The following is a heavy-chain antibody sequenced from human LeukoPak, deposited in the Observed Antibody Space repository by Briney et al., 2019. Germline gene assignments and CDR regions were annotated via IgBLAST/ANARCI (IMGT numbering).Heavy chain of an antibody. CDR1: GGSVSSGSYY. D-gene: IGHD2/OR15-2a*01. J-gene: IGHJ4*02. V-gene: IGHV3-23*01. Sequence: ETLSLTCTVSGGSVSSGSYYWSWIRQPPGKGLEWVSSISRSGDDTYYADSVRGRFTISRDNSKNTLYLQMNSLRAEDTAIYYCAKDQILGWGQGTQGTVSS. CDR2: ISRSGDDT. CDR3: AKDQILG.